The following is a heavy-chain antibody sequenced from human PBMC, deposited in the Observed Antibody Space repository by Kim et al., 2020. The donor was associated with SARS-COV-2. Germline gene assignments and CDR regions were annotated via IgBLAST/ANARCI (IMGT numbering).Heavy chain of an antibody. D-gene: IGHD3-10*01. Sequence: SETLSLTCAVYGGSFSGYYWSWIRQPPGKGLEWIGEINHSGSTNYNPSLKSRVTISVDTSKNQFSLKLSSVTAADTAVYYCAREVVPARYYYGSGSYRDPYYYYYGMDVWGQGTTVTVSS. CDR3: AREVVPARYYYGSGSYRDPYYYYYGMDV. V-gene: IGHV4-34*01. J-gene: IGHJ6*02. CDR2: INHSGST. CDR1: GGSFSGYY.